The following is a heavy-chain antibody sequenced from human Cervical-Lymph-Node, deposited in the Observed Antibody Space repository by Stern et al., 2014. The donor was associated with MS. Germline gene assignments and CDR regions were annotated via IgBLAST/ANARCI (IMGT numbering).Heavy chain of an antibody. J-gene: IGHJ5*01. CDR3: ARMGTSAGEHWFDF. CDR1: GFSVSDTRMR. V-gene: IGHV2-70*15. D-gene: IGHD3-16*01. CDR2: IDWDYDK. Sequence: QVTLRESGPALVKPTQTLTLTCTCSGFSVSDTRMRVNWIRQPPGKALEWLGRIDWDYDKYYSTSLKTRITISKDTSKNQVLLTLANVDPLDTATYYCARMGTSAGEHWFDFWGQGTLVIVSS.